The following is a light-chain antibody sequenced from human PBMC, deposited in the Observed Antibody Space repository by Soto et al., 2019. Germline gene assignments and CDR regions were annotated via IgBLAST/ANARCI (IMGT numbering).Light chain of an antibody. CDR3: SPYTSSSTYV. Sequence: QSVLTQPPSASGSPGQSVTISCTGAGTDVGQYNYVSWYQQHPGKAPKLLIHHVSRRPSGVPARFSGSKSGNTASLTVSGLQTEDEADYYCSPYTSSSTYVFGTGTKVTVL. J-gene: IGLJ1*01. V-gene: IGLV2-8*01. CDR2: HVS. CDR1: GTDVGQYNY.